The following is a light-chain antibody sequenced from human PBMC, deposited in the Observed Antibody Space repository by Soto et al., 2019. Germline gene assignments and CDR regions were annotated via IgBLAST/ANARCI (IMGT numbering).Light chain of an antibody. J-gene: IGKJ1*01. Sequence: IVLTQSPATLSLSPGERATLSCRASQSVSSHLAWYQQKPGQAPRLLIYDASNRATGVPARFSGSGSGTDFTLTNSSLEPADFAVYYCHQRSNWLWTFGQGTKVEMK. CDR2: DAS. CDR1: QSVSSH. V-gene: IGKV3-11*01. CDR3: HQRSNWLWT.